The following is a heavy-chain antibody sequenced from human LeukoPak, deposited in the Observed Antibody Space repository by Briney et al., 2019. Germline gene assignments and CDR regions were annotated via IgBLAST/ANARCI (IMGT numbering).Heavy chain of an antibody. CDR2: ITSGGST. D-gene: IGHD2-15*01. J-gene: IGHJ4*02. Sequence: GGSLRLSCAASGFTVTNNDMNWVRQAPGKGLEWVSVITSGGSTYFADSVKGRFTVSRDNSKNTLSLQMNSLRVEDTAVYYCARDLISGPATHDSWGQGALVTVSS. CDR3: ARDLISGPATHDS. CDR1: GFTVTNND. V-gene: IGHV3-66*01.